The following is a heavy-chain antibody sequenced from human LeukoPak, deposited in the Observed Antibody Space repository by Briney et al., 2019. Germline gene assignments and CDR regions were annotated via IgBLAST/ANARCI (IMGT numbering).Heavy chain of an antibody. D-gene: IGHD2-2*03. CDR3: ARDIGYCSSTSCPLDY. CDR1: GGTFSSYA. J-gene: IGHJ4*02. V-gene: IGHV1-69*13. Sequence: SVKVSCKASGGTFSSYAISWVRQAPGQGLEWMGGIIPIFGTANYAQKFQGRVTITADESTCTAYMELSSLRSEDTAVYYCARDIGYCSSTSCPLDYWGQGTLVTVS. CDR2: IIPIFGTA.